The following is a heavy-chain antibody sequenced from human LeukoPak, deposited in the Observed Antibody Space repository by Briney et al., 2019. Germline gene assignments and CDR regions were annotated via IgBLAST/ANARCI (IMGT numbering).Heavy chain of an antibody. CDR3: ARIMTTVTHDAFDI. D-gene: IGHD4-17*01. CDR2: IDWDGDN. Sequence: SGPTLVKATQTLTLTCTFSGFSLTTSGMCVSWIRQPPGKALEWLARIDWDGDNYYSTSLRTRLTIPKDTSKNQVVLTMTNMDPVDTATYYCARIMTTVTHDAFDIWGQGTMVTVSS. V-gene: IGHV2-70*11. CDR1: GFSLTTSGMC. J-gene: IGHJ3*02.